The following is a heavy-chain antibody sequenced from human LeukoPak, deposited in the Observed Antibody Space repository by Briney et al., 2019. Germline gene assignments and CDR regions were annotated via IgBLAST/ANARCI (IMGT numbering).Heavy chain of an antibody. CDR3: AGHHPRNTVDF. Sequence: SETLSLTCTVSGGSISSYYWSWIRQPPGKGLEWIGYIYYSGSINYNPSLKSRVTISLDTSKNQFSLKLSSVTAADTAVYYCAGHHPRNTVDFWGQGALVTVSS. CDR2: IYYSGSI. J-gene: IGHJ4*02. V-gene: IGHV4-59*08. CDR1: GGSISSYY. D-gene: IGHD2/OR15-2a*01.